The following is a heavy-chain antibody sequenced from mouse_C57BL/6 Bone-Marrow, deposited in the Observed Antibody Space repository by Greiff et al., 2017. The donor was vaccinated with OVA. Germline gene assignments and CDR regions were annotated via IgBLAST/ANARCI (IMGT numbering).Heavy chain of an antibody. CDR2: IYPRSGNT. D-gene: IGHD1-1*01. CDR3: ASGYYFLAY. Sequence: VKLMESGAELARPGASVKLSCKASGYTFTSYGISWVKQRTGQGLEWIGEIYPRSGNTYYNEKFKGKATLTADKSYSTGYMAVRSLASDDSAVYFCASGYYFLAYWCQGTRVTVSA. J-gene: IGHJ3*01. V-gene: IGHV1-81*01. CDR1: GYTFTSYG.